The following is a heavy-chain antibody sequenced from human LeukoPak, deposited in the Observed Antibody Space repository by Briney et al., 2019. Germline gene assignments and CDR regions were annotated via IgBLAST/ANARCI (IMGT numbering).Heavy chain of an antibody. CDR2: ISAYNGNT. V-gene: IGHV1-18*01. J-gene: IGHJ6*02. Sequence: ASVKVSCKASGYTFTSYGISWVRQAPGQGLEWMGWISAYNGNTNYAQKLQGRVTMTTDTSTSTAYMELRSLRSDDTAVYYCARDARMFSYDYGMDVWGQGTTVTVSS. CDR3: ARDARMFSYDYGMDV. CDR1: GYTFTSYG. D-gene: IGHD3-10*02.